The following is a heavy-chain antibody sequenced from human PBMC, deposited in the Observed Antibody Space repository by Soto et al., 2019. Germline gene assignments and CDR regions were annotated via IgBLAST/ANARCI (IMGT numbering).Heavy chain of an antibody. CDR3: ARGEEAPDAFDI. V-gene: IGHV4-34*01. J-gene: IGHJ3*02. Sequence: QVQLQQWGAGLLKPSETLSLTCAVYGGSFSGYYWSWIRQPPGQGLEWIGEINHSGSTNYNPSLKGRVTTSVDTSKNQCSLKLSSVTAADTAVYYCARGEEAPDAFDIWGQGTMVTVSS. CDR2: INHSGST. CDR1: GGSFSGYY.